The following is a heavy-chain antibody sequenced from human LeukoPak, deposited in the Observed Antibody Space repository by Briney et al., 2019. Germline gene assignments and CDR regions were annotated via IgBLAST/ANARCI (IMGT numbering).Heavy chain of an antibody. V-gene: IGHV4-34*01. CDR1: GGSFSGYY. D-gene: IGHD2-15*01. J-gene: IGHJ6*03. Sequence: SETLSLTCAVYGGSFSGYYWSWIRQPPGKGLEWIGEINHSGSTNYNPSLKSRVTISVDTSKNQFSLKLSSVTAADTAVYYCARQGPGGYCSGSSCSAYYYYYMDVWGKGTTVTISS. CDR3: ARQGPGGYCSGSSCSAYYYYYMDV. CDR2: INHSGST.